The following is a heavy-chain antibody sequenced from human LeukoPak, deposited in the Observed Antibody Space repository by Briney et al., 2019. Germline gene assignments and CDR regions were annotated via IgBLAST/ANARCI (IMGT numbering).Heavy chain of an antibody. D-gene: IGHD2-15*01. CDR2: ISGSGGST. Sequence: GGSLRLSCAASGFTFSSYAMSWVRQAPGKGLEWGSAISGSGGSTYYADSVKGRFTISRDNSKNTLYLQMNSLRAEDTAVYYCARTPPNCSGGSCYEDYWGQGTLVTVSS. J-gene: IGHJ4*02. CDR1: GFTFSSYA. V-gene: IGHV3-23*01. CDR3: ARTPPNCSGGSCYEDY.